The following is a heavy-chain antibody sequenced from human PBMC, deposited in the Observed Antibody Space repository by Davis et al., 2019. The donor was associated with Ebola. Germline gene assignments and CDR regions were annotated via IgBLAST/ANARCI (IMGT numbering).Heavy chain of an antibody. Sequence: AASVKVSCKASGGTFSNHAVTWVRQAPGQGLEWMGWISAYNGKTNYAQRFQGRVTMTTDTSTSTAFMELRSLRSDDTAMYYCARDKMVLTDNWLDPWGQGTLVTVSS. CDR3: ARDKMVLTDNWLDP. V-gene: IGHV1-18*01. J-gene: IGHJ5*02. CDR1: GGTFSNHA. D-gene: IGHD4/OR15-4a*01. CDR2: ISAYNGKT.